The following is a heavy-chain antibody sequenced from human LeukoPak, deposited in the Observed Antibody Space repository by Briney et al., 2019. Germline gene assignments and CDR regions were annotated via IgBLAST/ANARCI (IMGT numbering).Heavy chain of an antibody. Sequence: PGGSLRLSCAASGFTFSSYAMSWVRQAPGKGLEWVSAISGSGGSTYYADSVKGRFTISRDNSKNTLYLQMNSVRAEDTAVYYCAKAGITMVRGAYYFDYWGQGTLVTVSS. CDR1: GFTFSSYA. CDR3: AKAGITMVRGAYYFDY. J-gene: IGHJ4*02. D-gene: IGHD3-10*01. CDR2: ISGSGGST. V-gene: IGHV3-23*01.